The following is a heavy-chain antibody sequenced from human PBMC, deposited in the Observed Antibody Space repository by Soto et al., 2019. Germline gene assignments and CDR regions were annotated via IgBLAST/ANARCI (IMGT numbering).Heavy chain of an antibody. Sequence: GGSLRLSCAASGFTVSSNYMSWVRQAPGKGLEWVSVIYSGGSTYYADSVKGRFTISRDNSKNTLYLQMNSLRAEDTAVYYCALCRDGYNYVLDYWGQGTLVTVSS. V-gene: IGHV3-53*01. D-gene: IGHD5-12*01. CDR2: IYSGGST. CDR1: GFTVSSNY. CDR3: ALCRDGYNYVLDY. J-gene: IGHJ4*02.